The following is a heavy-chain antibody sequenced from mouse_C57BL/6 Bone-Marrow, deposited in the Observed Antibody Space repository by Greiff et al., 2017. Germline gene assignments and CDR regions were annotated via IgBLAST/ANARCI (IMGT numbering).Heavy chain of an antibody. V-gene: IGHV1-64*01. Sequence: QVQLKQPGAELVKPGASVKLSCKASGYTFTSYWMHWVKQRPGQGLEWIGMIHPNSGSTNYNEKFKSKATLTVDKSSSTAYMQLSSLTSEDSAVYYCAIGWANWDYWGQGTTLTVSS. J-gene: IGHJ2*01. CDR1: GYTFTSYW. D-gene: IGHD4-1*01. CDR3: AIGWANWDY. CDR2: IHPNSGST.